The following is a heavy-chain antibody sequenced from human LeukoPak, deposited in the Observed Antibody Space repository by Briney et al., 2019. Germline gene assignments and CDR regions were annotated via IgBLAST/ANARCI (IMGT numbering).Heavy chain of an antibody. V-gene: IGHV4-59*12. D-gene: IGHD6-19*01. J-gene: IGHJ4*02. Sequence: SETLSLTCTVSGGSISNYYWSWIRQPPGKGLEWIGYIYYSGSTNYNPSLKSRVTISVDTSKNQFSLKLSSMTSADTAVYYCARVSGWNPLQAAHLDYWGQGTLVTVSS. CDR1: GGSISNYY. CDR3: ARVSGWNPLQAAHLDY. CDR2: IYYSGST.